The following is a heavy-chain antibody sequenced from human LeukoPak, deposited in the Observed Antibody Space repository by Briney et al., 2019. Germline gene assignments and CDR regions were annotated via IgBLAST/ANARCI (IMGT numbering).Heavy chain of an antibody. J-gene: IGHJ4*02. CDR1: GFTFSSYA. Sequence: PGGSLRLSCAASGFTFSSYAMHWVRQAPGKGLEWVAVISYDGRNQYYADSVKGRFTISRDNSKNTLYLQMNNLRDEDTAVHYCAREDGDSSGFADYWGQGTLVTVSS. CDR2: ISYDGRNQ. D-gene: IGHD3-22*01. V-gene: IGHV3-30*04. CDR3: AREDGDSSGFADY.